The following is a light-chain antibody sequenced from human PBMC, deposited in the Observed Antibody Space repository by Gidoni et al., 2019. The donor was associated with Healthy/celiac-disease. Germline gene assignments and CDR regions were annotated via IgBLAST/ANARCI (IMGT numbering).Light chain of an antibody. V-gene: IGKV1-8*01. J-gene: IGKJ3*01. CDR3: QQYYSYPFT. Sequence: AIRITQSPSSLSASTGDRVTITCRASQGISRYLAWYQQKPGKAPKLLIYAASTLQSGVPSRFSGSGSGTDFTLTISCLQSEDLATYYCQQYYSYPFTFGPGTKVDIK. CDR2: AAS. CDR1: QGISRY.